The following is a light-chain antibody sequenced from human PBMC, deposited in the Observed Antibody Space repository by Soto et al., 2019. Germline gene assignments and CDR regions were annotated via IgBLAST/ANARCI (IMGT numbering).Light chain of an antibody. CDR1: SSNIGAGYD. V-gene: IGLV1-40*01. CDR2: GNS. Sequence: QLVLTQPPSVSGAPGQRVTISCTGSSSNIGAGYDAHWYQQLPGTAPKLLIYGNSNRPSGVPDRFSGSKSGTSASLAITGLQAEDEADYYCQSYDSRLSGSVFGGGTKLTVL. J-gene: IGLJ3*02. CDR3: QSYDSRLSGSV.